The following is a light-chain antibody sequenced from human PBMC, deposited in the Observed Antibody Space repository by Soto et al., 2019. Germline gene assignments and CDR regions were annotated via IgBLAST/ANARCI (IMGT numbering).Light chain of an antibody. CDR1: TSNIGASYD. CDR3: QCYDNFLNGYV. V-gene: IGLV1-40*01. Sequence: QSVLTQPPSVSGAPGQRVTISYTGSTSNIGASYDVHWYQQFPGAAPKLHIYRDTHRPSGIPNRFSGSKSGTSASLAFFGLQRGDEADDFCQCYDNFLNGYVFGTGPKVPVL. J-gene: IGLJ1*01. CDR2: RDT.